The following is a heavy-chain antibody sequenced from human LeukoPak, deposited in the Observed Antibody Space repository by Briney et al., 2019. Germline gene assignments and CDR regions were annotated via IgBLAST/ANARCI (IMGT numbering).Heavy chain of an antibody. CDR3: ARGASGGYPNLYD. J-gene: IGHJ4*02. CDR2: INPNRSNT. CDR1: GYTFTNYD. D-gene: IGHD3-16*01. V-gene: IGHV1-8*03. Sequence: GSVKVSCQASGYTFTNYDMNWVRQAPGQGLEWVGWINPNRSNTDYAQKFQGRVTITRNTFFSKAYMEMLSLRSEDTGVYYSARGASGGYPNLYDWGQGILVTVAS.